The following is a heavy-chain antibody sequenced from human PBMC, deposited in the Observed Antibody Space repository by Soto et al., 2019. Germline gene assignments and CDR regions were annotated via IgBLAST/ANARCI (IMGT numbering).Heavy chain of an antibody. CDR3: ARDRPYCSGGSCYHFDY. Sequence: GSLRLSCAASGFTFSSYGMHWVRQAPGKGLEWVAVIWYDGSNKYYADSVKGRFTISRDNSKNTLYLQMNSLRAEDTAVYYCARDRPYCSGGSCYHFDYWGQGTLVTVSS. D-gene: IGHD2-15*01. CDR2: IWYDGSNK. V-gene: IGHV3-33*01. CDR1: GFTFSSYG. J-gene: IGHJ4*02.